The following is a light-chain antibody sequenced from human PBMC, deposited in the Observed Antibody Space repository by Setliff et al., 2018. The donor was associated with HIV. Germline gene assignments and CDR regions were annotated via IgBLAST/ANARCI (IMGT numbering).Light chain of an antibody. CDR3: CSYAGSDSWI. J-gene: IGLJ2*01. Sequence: QPVLTQPASVSGSPGQSITISCTGSSSDIGDYESVSWYQQHPGEVPKLMVYDVTKRPSGVSNRFSASKSGNTASLTISGLQAEDEAHYYCCSYAGSDSWIFGGGTKVTVL. CDR1: SSDIGDYES. CDR2: DVT. V-gene: IGLV2-23*02.